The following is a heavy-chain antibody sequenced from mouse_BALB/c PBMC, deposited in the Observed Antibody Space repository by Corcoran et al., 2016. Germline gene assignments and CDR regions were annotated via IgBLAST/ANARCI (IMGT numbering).Heavy chain of an antibody. V-gene: IGHV1-26*01. CDR2: INPNNGGT. J-gene: IGHJ1*01. Sequence: EVQLQQSGPELVKPGASVKMSCTASGYTFTDYYLTWVKPSHGKSLEWIGDINPNNGGTSYNQKFKGKATLTVDKSSSTAYMQLNSLTSEDSAVYYCARDADGYFDVWGAGTTVTVSS. CDR1: GYTFTDYY. CDR3: ARDADGYFDV.